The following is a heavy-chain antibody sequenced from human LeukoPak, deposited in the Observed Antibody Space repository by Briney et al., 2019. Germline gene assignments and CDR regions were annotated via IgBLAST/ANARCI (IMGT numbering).Heavy chain of an antibody. D-gene: IGHD4-17*01. Sequence: SETLSLTCAVYGGSFSGYYWSWIRQPPGKGLEWIGEINHSGSTNYNPSLKSRVTISVDTCKNQFSLKLSSVTAADTAVYYCARTTTTGDAFDIWGQGTMVTVSS. CDR1: GGSFSGYY. J-gene: IGHJ3*02. CDR3: ARTTTTGDAFDI. V-gene: IGHV4-34*01. CDR2: INHSGST.